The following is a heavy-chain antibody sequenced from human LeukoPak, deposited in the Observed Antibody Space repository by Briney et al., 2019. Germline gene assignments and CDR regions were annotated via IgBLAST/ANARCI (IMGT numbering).Heavy chain of an antibody. Sequence: GGSLRLSCAASGFTFSSYGMHWVRQAPGKGLEWVAVISYDGSNKYYADSVKGRFTISRDNSKNTLYLQMNSLRAEDTAVYYCAKGLEGWGRGTLVTVSS. CDR1: GFTFSSYG. CDR2: ISYDGSNK. J-gene: IGHJ4*02. V-gene: IGHV3-30*18. CDR3: AKGLEG.